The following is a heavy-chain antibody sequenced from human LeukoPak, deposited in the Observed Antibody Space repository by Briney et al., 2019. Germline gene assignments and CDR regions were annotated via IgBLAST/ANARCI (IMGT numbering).Heavy chain of an antibody. CDR1: GGSISSYY. Sequence: ETVSLTCTVSGGSISSYYWSWIGQPPGKGLEWIGYIYYSGSTNYNPSLKSRVTISVDTSKNQFSLKLSSVTAADTAVYYCARAQFYDYGMDVRGAGNPGTVSS. CDR3: ARAQFYDYGMDV. D-gene: IGHD5-24*01. V-gene: IGHV4-59*01. J-gene: IGHJ6*04. CDR2: IYYSGST.